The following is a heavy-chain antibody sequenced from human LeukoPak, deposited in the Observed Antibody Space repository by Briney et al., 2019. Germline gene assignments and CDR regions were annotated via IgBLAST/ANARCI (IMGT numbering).Heavy chain of an antibody. V-gene: IGHV1-18*01. CDR3: ARSWASPAAGWLYNWFDP. D-gene: IGHD6-13*01. Sequence: ASVNVSCKVSGYTFTSYGISWVRQAPRQGLEWMGWISAYNGNTNYAQKLQGRVTMTTDTSTSTAYMELRSLRSDDTAVYYCARSWASPAAGWLYNWFDPWGQGTLVTVSS. CDR1: GYTFTSYG. J-gene: IGHJ5*02. CDR2: ISAYNGNT.